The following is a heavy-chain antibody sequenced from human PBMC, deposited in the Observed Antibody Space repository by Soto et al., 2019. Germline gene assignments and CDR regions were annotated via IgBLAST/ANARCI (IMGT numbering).Heavy chain of an antibody. CDR1: GISFSNSA. CDR2: VSYDVSHK. CDR3: ARQSTGAVSDDNYYYYGLDV. J-gene: IGHJ6*02. Sequence: QVQLVESGGGVVQPGGSLRLSCVASGISFSNSAIHWVRQAPGKGLQWVAVVSYDVSHKYYADSVKGRFTISRDNSEYTVSLQMNSLRAEDSAIYYCARQSTGAVSDDNYYYYGLDVWGQGTTVTVSS. D-gene: IGHD3-10*01. V-gene: IGHV3-30-3*01.